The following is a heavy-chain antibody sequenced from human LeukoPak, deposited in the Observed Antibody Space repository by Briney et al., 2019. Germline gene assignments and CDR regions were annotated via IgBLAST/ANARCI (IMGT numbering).Heavy chain of an antibody. J-gene: IGHJ5*02. CDR2: ISGSCGST. CDR1: GFTFSSYA. D-gene: IGHD3-9*01. V-gene: IGHV3-23*01. Sequence: PGGSLRLSCAASGFTFSSYAMSWVRQAPGKGLEWVSAISGSCGSTYYADSVKGRFTISRDNSKNTLYLQMNSMRAEDPAVYYCAKDKRYRGANWFDPWGQGTLVTVSS. CDR3: AKDKRYRGANWFDP.